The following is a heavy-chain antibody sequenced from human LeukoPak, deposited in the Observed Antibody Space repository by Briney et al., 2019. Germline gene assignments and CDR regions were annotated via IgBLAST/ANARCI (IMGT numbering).Heavy chain of an antibody. CDR3: ARGGFGELLGPHDY. V-gene: IGHV1-69*13. CDR1: GGTFSSYA. Sequence: SVKVSCKASGGTFSSYAISWVRQAPGQGLEWMGGIIPIFGTANYAQKLQGRVTITADESTSTAYMELSSLRSEDTAVYYCARGGFGELLGPHDYWGQGTLVTVSS. D-gene: IGHD3-10*01. J-gene: IGHJ4*02. CDR2: IIPIFGTA.